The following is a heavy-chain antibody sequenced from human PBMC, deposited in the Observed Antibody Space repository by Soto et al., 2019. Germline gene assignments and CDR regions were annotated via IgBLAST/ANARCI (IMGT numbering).Heavy chain of an antibody. CDR1: GFTFSSYG. V-gene: IGHV3-33*01. J-gene: IGHJ5*02. D-gene: IGHD1-26*01. CDR3: ARDQDSGSINWFDP. CDR2: IWYDGSNK. Sequence: GGSLRLSCAASGFTFSSYGMHWVRQAPGKGLEWVAVIWYDGSNKYYADSVKGRFTISRDNSKNKLYLQMNSLRAEDTAVYYCARDQDSGSINWFDPWGQGTLVTVSS.